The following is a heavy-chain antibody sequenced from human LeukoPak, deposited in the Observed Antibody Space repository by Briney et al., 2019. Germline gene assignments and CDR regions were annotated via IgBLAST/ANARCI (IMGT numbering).Heavy chain of an antibody. CDR1: GYIFTAYY. D-gene: IGHD1-26*01. CDR2: INPSNGDT. CDR3: ARGPLVSCYMDV. Sequence: ASVKVSCKASGYIFTAYYIHWLRQAPGQGLEWMGYINPSNGDTHYAQKFQGRVTMTRDTSISTGYMDLSRLTSDDTAVYYCARGPLVSCYMDVWGKGTTVTVSS. J-gene: IGHJ6*03. V-gene: IGHV1-2*02.